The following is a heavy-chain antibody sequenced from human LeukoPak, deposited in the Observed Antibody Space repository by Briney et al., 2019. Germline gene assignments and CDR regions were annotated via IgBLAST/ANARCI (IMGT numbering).Heavy chain of an antibody. CDR2: ISSSGSTI. CDR1: GFTFSSYE. Sequence: GGSLRLSCAASGFTFSSYEMNWVRQAPGKGLEWVSYISSSGSTIYYADSVKGRFTISRDNAKNSLYLQMNNLRAEDTAVYYCARDRWFGEFPFDYWGQGTLVTVSS. D-gene: IGHD3-10*01. J-gene: IGHJ4*02. CDR3: ARDRWFGEFPFDY. V-gene: IGHV3-48*03.